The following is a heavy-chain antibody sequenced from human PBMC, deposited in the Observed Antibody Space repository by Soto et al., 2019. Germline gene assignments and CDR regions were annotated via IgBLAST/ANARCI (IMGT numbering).Heavy chain of an antibody. D-gene: IGHD3-3*01. CDR3: ARYFNDCLSGYLVGYCDY. J-gene: IGHJ4*02. Sequence: QVQLVESGGGVVQPGRSLRLSCAASGFTFSSYGMHWVRQAPGKGLEWVAVIWYDGSNKYYADSVKGRFTISRDNSKNTLYLQINSRKAENTAVYYGARYFNDCLSGYLVGYCDYLGQGTLGTVST. V-gene: IGHV3-33*01. CDR1: GFTFSSYG. CDR2: IWYDGSNK.